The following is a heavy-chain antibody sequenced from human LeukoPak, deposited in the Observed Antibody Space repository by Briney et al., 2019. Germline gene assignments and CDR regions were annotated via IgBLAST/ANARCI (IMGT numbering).Heavy chain of an antibody. CDR2: ISYDGSKK. J-gene: IGHJ6*02. Sequence: GGSLRLSCAASGFRFSNYGMYWVRQAPGKGLEWLALISYDGSKKYYADSVEGRLTISRDNSKNTPFLQMNSLRAEDTAVYYCARDYYYDMDVWGQGTTITVSS. CDR1: GFRFSNYG. CDR3: ARDYYYDMDV. V-gene: IGHV3-30*03.